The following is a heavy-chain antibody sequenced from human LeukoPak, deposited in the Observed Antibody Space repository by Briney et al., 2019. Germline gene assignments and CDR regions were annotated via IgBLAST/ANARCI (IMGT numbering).Heavy chain of an antibody. CDR1: GFTFNNYW. Sequence: GGSLRLSCAAFGFTFNNYWMSWVRQAPGKGLEWVANINQDGSGKHYVDSVKVRFTISRDNAKNSLYLQMNSLRAEDTAVYFCAKASIAGAIGVLDYWGQGTLVTVSS. CDR3: AKASIAGAIGVLDY. J-gene: IGHJ4*02. D-gene: IGHD1-26*01. V-gene: IGHV3-7*01. CDR2: INQDGSGK.